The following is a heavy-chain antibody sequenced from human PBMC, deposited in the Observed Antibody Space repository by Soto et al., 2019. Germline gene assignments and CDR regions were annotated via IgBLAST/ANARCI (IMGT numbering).Heavy chain of an antibody. Sequence: GASVKVSCKASGGTFSSYAISCVRQAPGQGLEWMGGIIPIFGTANYAQKFQGRVTITADESTSTAYMELSSLRSEDTAVYHCARDTISTSVNWFDPWGQGTLVTVSS. CDR1: GGTFSSYA. V-gene: IGHV1-69*13. CDR2: IIPIFGTA. CDR3: ARDTISTSVNWFDP. D-gene: IGHD2-2*01. J-gene: IGHJ5*02.